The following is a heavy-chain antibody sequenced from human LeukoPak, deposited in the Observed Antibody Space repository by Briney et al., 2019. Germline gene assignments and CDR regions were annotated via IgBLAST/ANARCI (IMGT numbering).Heavy chain of an antibody. Sequence: PSETLSLTCTVSGGSISSGGYYWSWIRQPPGKGLEWIGYIYHSGSTYYNPSLKSRVTISVDRSKNQFSLKLSSVTAADTAVYYCARDSDSSGYYYLHCFDYWGQGTLVTVSS. D-gene: IGHD3-22*01. J-gene: IGHJ4*02. V-gene: IGHV4-30-2*01. CDR3: ARDSDSSGYYYLHCFDY. CDR1: GGSISSGGYY. CDR2: IYHSGST.